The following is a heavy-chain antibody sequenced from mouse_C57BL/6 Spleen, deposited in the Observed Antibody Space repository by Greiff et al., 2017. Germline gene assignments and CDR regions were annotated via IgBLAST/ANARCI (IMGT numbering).Heavy chain of an antibody. CDR1: GFTFSSYA. Sequence: EVQVVESGEGLVKPGGSLKLSCAASGFTFSSYAMSWVRQTPEKRLEWVAYISSGGDYIYYADTVKGRFTISRDNARNTLYLQMSSLKSEDTAMYYCTRDSGNYIAMDYWGQGTSVTVSS. D-gene: IGHD2-1*01. V-gene: IGHV5-9-1*02. CDR2: ISSGGDYI. CDR3: TRDSGNYIAMDY. J-gene: IGHJ4*01.